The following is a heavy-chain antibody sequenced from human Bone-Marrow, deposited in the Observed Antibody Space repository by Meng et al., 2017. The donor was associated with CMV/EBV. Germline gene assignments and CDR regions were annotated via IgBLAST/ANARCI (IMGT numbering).Heavy chain of an antibody. Sequence: SETLSLTCTVSGGSVTSGSHYWSWIRQPPGKGLEWIGYIYHTGSTKYNPSLKSRVTISVDTSKNQLFLKLRSVTAADTAVYYCATITIFGVDPPSDGMDVWGQGTTVTVYS. V-gene: IGHV4-61*01. CDR2: IYHTGST. D-gene: IGHD3-3*01. J-gene: IGHJ6*01. CDR1: GGSVTSGSHY. CDR3: ATITIFGVDPPSDGMDV.